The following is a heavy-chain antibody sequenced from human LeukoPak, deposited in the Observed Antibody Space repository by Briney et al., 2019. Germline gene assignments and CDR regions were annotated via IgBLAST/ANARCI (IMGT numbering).Heavy chain of an antibody. V-gene: IGHV1-46*01. CDR3: ARGGYCSSTSCSLDY. J-gene: IGHJ4*02. CDR1: GYTSTSYY. Sequence: ASVKLSCKASGYTSTSYYMHWVRQAPGQGLEWMGIINPSGGSTSYAQKFQGRVTMTRDMSTSTVYMELSSLRSEDTAVYYCARGGYCSSTSCSLDYWGQGTLVTVSS. CDR2: INPSGGST. D-gene: IGHD2-2*01.